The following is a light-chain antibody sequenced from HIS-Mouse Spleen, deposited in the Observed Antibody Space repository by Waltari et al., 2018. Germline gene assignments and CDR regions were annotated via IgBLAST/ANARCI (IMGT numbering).Light chain of an antibody. CDR2: EGS. V-gene: IGLV2-23*01. CDR1: SSDVGSYNL. J-gene: IGLJ3*02. CDR3: CSYAGSSTWV. Sequence: QSALTQPASVSGSPGQSSTIPSTGTSSDVGSYNLFPWYQQHPGKAPKLMIYEGSKRPSGVSNRFSGSKSGNTASLTISGLQAEDEADYYCCSYAGSSTWVFGGGTKLTVL.